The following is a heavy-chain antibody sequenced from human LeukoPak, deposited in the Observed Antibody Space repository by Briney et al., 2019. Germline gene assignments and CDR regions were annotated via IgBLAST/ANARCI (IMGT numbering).Heavy chain of an antibody. V-gene: IGHV4-30-4*08. J-gene: IGHJ5*02. CDR1: GGSISSGDYY. D-gene: IGHD5-24*01. CDR2: IYYSGST. Sequence: PSETLSLTCTVSGGSISSGDYYWSWIRQPPGKGLEWIGYIYYSGSTYYNPSLKSRVTISVDTSKNQFSLKLKSVTAADTAVYYCARGWVGNWFDPWGQGTLVTVAS. CDR3: ARGWVGNWFDP.